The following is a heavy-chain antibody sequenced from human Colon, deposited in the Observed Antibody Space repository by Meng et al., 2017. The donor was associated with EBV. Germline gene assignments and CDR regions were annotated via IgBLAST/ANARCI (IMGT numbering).Heavy chain of an antibody. CDR2: FVNNVDT. J-gene: IGHJ4*02. CDR3: ARGTPGRSYSDY. D-gene: IGHD3-10*01. CDR1: GYTFASYG. Sequence: QVYLLQSGAVVKKPGASVRVYCEASGYTFASYGISWLRQAPGQGLEWMGWFVNNVDTYSAQKFQGRVTMTTDTHTSTAFMELRSLRSDDTAVYYCARGTPGRSYSDYWGQGTLVTVSS. V-gene: IGHV1-18*01.